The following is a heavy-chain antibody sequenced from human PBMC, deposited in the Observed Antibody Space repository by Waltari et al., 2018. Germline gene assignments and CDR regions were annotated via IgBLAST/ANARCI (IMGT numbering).Heavy chain of an antibody. CDR3: ARTRGLGELSC. Sequence: QVQLVESGGGVVQPGRSLRLSCAASGFTFRSYGMHWVRQAPGKGLEWVAVIWYDGSNKYYADSVKGRFTISRDNSKNTLYLQMNSLRAEDTAVYYCARTRGLGELSCWGQGTLVTVSS. V-gene: IGHV3-33*01. CDR2: IWYDGSNK. J-gene: IGHJ4*02. D-gene: IGHD3-16*02. CDR1: GFTFRSYG.